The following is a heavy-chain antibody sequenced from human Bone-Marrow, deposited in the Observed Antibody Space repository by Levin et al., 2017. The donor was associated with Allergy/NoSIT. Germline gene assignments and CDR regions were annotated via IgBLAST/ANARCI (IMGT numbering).Heavy chain of an antibody. Sequence: GESLKISCAASGFTFSNAWMNWVRQAPGKGLEWVGRIKSKTDGGTTDYAAPVKGRFTISRDDSKNTLYLQMNSLKTEDTAVYYCTTDRILVPAAPTIGMDVWGQGTTVTVSS. D-gene: IGHD2-2*01. CDR1: GFTFSNAW. CDR3: TTDRILVPAAPTIGMDV. V-gene: IGHV3-15*07. CDR2: IKSKTDGGTT. J-gene: IGHJ6*02.